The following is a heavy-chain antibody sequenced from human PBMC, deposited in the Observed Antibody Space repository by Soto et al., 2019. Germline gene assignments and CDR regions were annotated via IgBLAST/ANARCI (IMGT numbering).Heavy chain of an antibody. CDR1: GDSVSINSAA. V-gene: IGHV6-1*01. J-gene: IGHJ5*02. Sequence: PLQTLSLTRAVSGDSVSINSAAWNWIRQAPSRGREWLGRTYYRSKWYNDNAVSVKSRITINPDTSKNQFSLQLNSVTPEDTAVYYCARGPCGELWRNWFDPWGQGTLVTVSS. CDR3: ARGPCGELWRNWFDP. CDR2: TYYRSKWYN. D-gene: IGHD3-10*01.